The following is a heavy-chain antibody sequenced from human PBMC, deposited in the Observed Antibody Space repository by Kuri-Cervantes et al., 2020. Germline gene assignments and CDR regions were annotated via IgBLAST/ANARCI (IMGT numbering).Heavy chain of an antibody. CDR2: IIPILGIA. V-gene: IGHV1-69*02. J-gene: IGHJ6*02. D-gene: IGHD4-17*01. CDR3: ARSDYGDHLGYYGMDV. Sequence: GGSLRLSCKASGGTFSSYTISWVRQAPGQGLEWMGRIIPILGIANYAQKFQGRVTITADKSTSTAYMELSSLRSEDTAVYYCARSDYGDHLGYYGMDVWGQGTTVTVSS. CDR1: GGTFSSYT.